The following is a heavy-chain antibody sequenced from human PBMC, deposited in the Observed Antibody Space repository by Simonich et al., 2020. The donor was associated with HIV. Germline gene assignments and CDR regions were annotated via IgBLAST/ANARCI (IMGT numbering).Heavy chain of an antibody. CDR3: AKDRYYNFWSGYYDY. CDR2: IRGSGGRT. J-gene: IGHJ4*02. D-gene: IGHD3-3*01. V-gene: IGHV3-23*01. CDR1: GFTFSSYA. Sequence: EVQLLESGGGLVQPGGSLRLFCAASGFTFSSYAMSWVRKDPGKGLGGVSAIRGSGGRTYYADSVKGRFTISRDNSKNTLYLQMNSLRAEDTAVYYCAKDRYYNFWSGYYDYWGQGTLVTVSS.